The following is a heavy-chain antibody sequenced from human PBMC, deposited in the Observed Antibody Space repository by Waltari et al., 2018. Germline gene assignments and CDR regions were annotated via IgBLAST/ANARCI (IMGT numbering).Heavy chain of an antibody. Sequence: QVQLQQWGAGLLKPSETLSLTCGVYGGSLSGYYWSWIRQPPGQGLEWIGEINHSGSTNYNPSLKSRVTISVDTSKNQFSLKLSSVTAADTAVYYCARGMRYCSGESCYSGWFDPWGQGTLVTVSS. V-gene: IGHV4-34*01. J-gene: IGHJ5*02. D-gene: IGHD2-15*01. CDR2: INHSGST. CDR3: ARGMRYCSGESCYSGWFDP. CDR1: GGSLSGYY.